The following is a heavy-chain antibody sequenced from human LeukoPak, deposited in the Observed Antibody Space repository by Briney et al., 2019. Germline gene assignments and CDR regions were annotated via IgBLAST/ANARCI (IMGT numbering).Heavy chain of an antibody. Sequence: GGSLRLSCAASGFIFNNYVMHWVRQPPGKGLEWISGISWNSGSIDYADSVKGRFTISRDNAKNSLDLQMNSLRVEDTAFYYCAKDNRRHYTSGPNPDSLHWGQGALVTVSS. CDR3: AKDNRRHYTSGPNPDSLH. CDR1: GFIFNNYV. V-gene: IGHV3-9*01. J-gene: IGHJ4*02. D-gene: IGHD6-19*01. CDR2: ISWNSGSI.